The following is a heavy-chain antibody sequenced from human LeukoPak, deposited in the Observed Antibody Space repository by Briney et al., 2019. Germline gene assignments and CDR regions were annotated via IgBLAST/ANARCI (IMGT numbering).Heavy chain of an antibody. V-gene: IGHV4-34*01. CDR3: ARGWDIVVVPAAMSLDYYYYGMDV. Sequence: PSETLSLTCAVYGGSFSGYYWSWIRQPPGKGLEWSGEINHSGSTKYNPSLKSRVTISVDTSKNQFSLKLSSVTAADTAVYYCARGWDIVVVPAAMSLDYYYYGMDVWGKGTTVTVSS. J-gene: IGHJ6*04. D-gene: IGHD2-2*01. CDR1: GGSFSGYY. CDR2: INHSGST.